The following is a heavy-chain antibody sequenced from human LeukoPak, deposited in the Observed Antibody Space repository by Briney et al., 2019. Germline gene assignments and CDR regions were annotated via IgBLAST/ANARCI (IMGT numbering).Heavy chain of an antibody. Sequence: PSETLSLTCAVYGGSFSGYYWSWIRQPPGKGLEWVSYISSSSSTIYYADSVKGRFTISRDNAKNSLYLQMNSLRDEDTAVYYCASDMGGPPFDYWGQGTLVTVSS. CDR3: ASDMGGPPFDY. CDR1: GGSFSGYY. J-gene: IGHJ4*02. D-gene: IGHD3-16*01. CDR2: ISSSSSTI. V-gene: IGHV3-11*04.